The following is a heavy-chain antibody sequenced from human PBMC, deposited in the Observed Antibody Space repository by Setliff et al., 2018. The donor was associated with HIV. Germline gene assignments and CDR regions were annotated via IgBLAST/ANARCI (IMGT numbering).Heavy chain of an antibody. CDR3: AKVRSESAAAAGNY. D-gene: IGHD6-13*01. CDR1: GFTFDSHG. V-gene: IGHV3-48*01. Sequence: GGSLRLSCAGSGFTFDSHGMIWVRQAPGRGLEWLSYINPAGITMYYADSVRGRFTISRDNAQSSLYLQINSLRAEDTAFYYCAKVRSESAAAAGNYWGQGTLVTVSS. J-gene: IGHJ4*02. CDR2: INPAGITM.